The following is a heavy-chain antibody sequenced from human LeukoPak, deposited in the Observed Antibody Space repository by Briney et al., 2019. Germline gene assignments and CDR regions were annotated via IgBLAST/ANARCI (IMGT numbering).Heavy chain of an antibody. V-gene: IGHV4-59*01. D-gene: IGHD1-26*01. CDR1: YGSISTYY. CDR2: IDYSGST. J-gene: IGHJ4*02. Sequence: SSETLSLTCTVSYGSISTYYWTWIRQPPGKGLEWIGDIDYSGSTNYNPSVKSRVTISVDTSKNQFSLTLRSVTAADTAVYFCARSLQWEPSYGYLGQGTLVTVSS. CDR3: ARSLQWEPSYGY.